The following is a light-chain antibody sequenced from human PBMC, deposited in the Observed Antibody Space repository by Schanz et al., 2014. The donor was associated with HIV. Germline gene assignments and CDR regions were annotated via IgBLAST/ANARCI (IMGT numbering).Light chain of an antibody. CDR1: NVGIKS. CDR3: QVWDSSSDHPV. V-gene: IGLV3-21*04. CDR2: YDT. Sequence: SYELTQPPSVSVAPGKTASITCGGNNVGIKSVHWYQQKPGQAPVMVISYDTDRPSGIPERFSGSNSGNTATLTISRVEAGDEADYYCQVWDSSSDHPVFGGGTKLTVL. J-gene: IGLJ2*01.